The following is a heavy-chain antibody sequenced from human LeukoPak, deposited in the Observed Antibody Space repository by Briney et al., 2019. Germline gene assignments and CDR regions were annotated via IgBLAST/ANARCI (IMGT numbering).Heavy chain of an antibody. CDR1: GFTFSSYA. D-gene: IGHD3-22*01. Sequence: PGASLRLSCAASGFTFSSYAMSWVRQAPGKGLEWVSAISGSGGSTYYADSVKGRFTISRDNSKNTLYLQMNSLRAEDTAVYYCAKELYYYDSSGSFDYWGQGTLVAVSS. J-gene: IGHJ4*02. V-gene: IGHV3-23*01. CDR3: AKELYYYDSSGSFDY. CDR2: ISGSGGST.